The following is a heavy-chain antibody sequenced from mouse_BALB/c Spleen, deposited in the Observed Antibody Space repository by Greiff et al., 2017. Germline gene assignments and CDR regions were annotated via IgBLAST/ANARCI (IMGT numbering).Heavy chain of an antibody. CDR2: IWAGGST. CDR1: GFSLTSYG. CDR3: ARALYGSSSFFDY. D-gene: IGHD1-1*01. J-gene: IGHJ2*01. V-gene: IGHV2-9*02. Sequence: VKLVESGPGLVAPSQSLSITCTVSGFSLTSYGVHWVRQPPGKGLEWLGVIWAGGSTNYNSALMSRLSISKDNSKSQVFLKMNSLQTDDTAMYYCARALYGSSSFFDYWGQGTTLTVSS.